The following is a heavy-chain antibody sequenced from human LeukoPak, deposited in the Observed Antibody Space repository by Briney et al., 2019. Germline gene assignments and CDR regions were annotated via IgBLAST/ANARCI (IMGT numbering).Heavy chain of an antibody. CDR2: IYSGGST. V-gene: IGHV3-66*02. CDR3: ARAGSTASDDDAFDI. Sequence: PGGSLRLSCTASGFTVSNNYMSWVRQAPGKGLEWVSVIYSGGSTYYADSVKGRFTISRDNSKNTLYLQMNSLRAEDTAVYYCARAGSTASDDDAFDIWGQGTMVTVSS. D-gene: IGHD2-2*01. J-gene: IGHJ3*02. CDR1: GFTVSNNY.